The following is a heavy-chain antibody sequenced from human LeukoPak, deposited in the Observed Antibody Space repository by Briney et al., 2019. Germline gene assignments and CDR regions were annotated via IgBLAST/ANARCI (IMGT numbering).Heavy chain of an antibody. CDR3: ARVGGNTPDY. J-gene: IGHJ4*02. V-gene: IGHV3-66*01. CDR1: GFTVSSNY. D-gene: IGHD3-16*01. Sequence: PGGSLRLSCAASGFTVSSNYMSWVRQAPGKGLEWVSIIYSGDGTFYADSVKGRFTISRDNSKNTLYLQMNGLRAEDTAVYYCARVGGNTPDYWGQGTLVTVSS. CDR2: IYSGDGT.